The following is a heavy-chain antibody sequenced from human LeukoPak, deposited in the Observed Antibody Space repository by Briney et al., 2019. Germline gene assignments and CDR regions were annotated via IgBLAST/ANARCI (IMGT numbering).Heavy chain of an antibody. CDR3: ARDQVLGHYYYYGMDV. Sequence: PGRSLRLSCAASGFTFSSYAMHWVRQAPGKGLEWVAVVWYDGSKTYSADSVKGRSTISRDNSKNTLYLQMNSLRAEDTAVYYCARDQVLGHYYYYGMDVWGQGTTVTVSS. J-gene: IGHJ6*02. V-gene: IGHV3-33*01. D-gene: IGHD2-8*01. CDR2: VWYDGSKT. CDR1: GFTFSSYA.